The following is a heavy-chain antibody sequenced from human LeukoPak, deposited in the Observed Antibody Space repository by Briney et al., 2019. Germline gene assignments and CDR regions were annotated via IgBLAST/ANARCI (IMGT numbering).Heavy chain of an antibody. CDR3: ARESPGYHSWRSFDI. CDR1: GFTFSNYD. Sequence: PGGSLRLSCAASGFTFSNYDMHWVRQATGKGLEWVSAIGTSGDTYSPDSVKGRFTISRENAKNSLYLRMNSLRAGDTAVYFCARESPGYHSWRSFDIWGQGTMVTVSS. CDR2: IGTSGDT. J-gene: IGHJ3*02. D-gene: IGHD3-9*01. V-gene: IGHV3-13*01.